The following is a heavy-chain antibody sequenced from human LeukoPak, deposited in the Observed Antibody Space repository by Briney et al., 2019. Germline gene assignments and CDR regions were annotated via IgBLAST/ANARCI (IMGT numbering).Heavy chain of an antibody. J-gene: IGHJ4*02. CDR2: IYTSGST. D-gene: IGHD3-22*01. CDR3: ARDFPYYYDSSGHFSPFAFDY. CDR1: GGSISSSSYY. Sequence: PSETLSLTCIVSGGSISSSSYYWGWIRQPAGKGLEWIGRIYTSGSTNYNPSLKSRVTMSVDTSKNQFSLKLSSVTAADTAVYYCARDFPYYYDSSGHFSPFAFDYWGQGTLVTVSS. V-gene: IGHV4-61*02.